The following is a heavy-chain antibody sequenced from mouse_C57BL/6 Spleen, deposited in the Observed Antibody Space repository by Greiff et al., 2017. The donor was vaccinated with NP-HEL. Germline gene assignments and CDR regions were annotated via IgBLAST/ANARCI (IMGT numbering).Heavy chain of an antibody. CDR1: GYAFSSYW. Sequence: QVQLQQSGAELVKPGASVKISCKASGYAFSSYWMNWVKQRPGKGLEWIGQIYPGDGDTNYNGKFKGKATLTADKSSSTAYMQLSSLTSEDSAVYFCASTVVATGIDYWGQGTTLTVSS. V-gene: IGHV1-80*01. CDR3: ASTVVATGIDY. CDR2: IYPGDGDT. J-gene: IGHJ2*01. D-gene: IGHD1-1*01.